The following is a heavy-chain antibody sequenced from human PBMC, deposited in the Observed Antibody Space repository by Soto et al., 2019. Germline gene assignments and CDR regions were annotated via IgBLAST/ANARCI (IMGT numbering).Heavy chain of an antibody. CDR2: VYYGGAA. J-gene: IGHJ4*02. Sequence: TLSLTCSVSGASLSSGGYSWSWFRRPPGKALEWIAYVYYGGAASYNPSLKSRVTISVDSSKNQFSLTVKSVTAADTAAYLCARGNPQLRGVFDFWARSTQFTVSS. V-gene: IGHV4-30-2*01. CDR3: ARGNPQLRGVFDF. CDR1: GASLSSGGYS. D-gene: IGHD3-10*01.